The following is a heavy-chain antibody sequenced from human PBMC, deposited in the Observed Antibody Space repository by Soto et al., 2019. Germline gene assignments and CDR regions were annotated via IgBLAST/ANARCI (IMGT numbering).Heavy chain of an antibody. CDR1: GFTFSNYA. V-gene: IGHV3-64D*06. Sequence: GGSLRLSCSASGFTFSNYAMHWVRQAPGKGLEYVSAISSNGGSTYYADSVKGRFTISRDNSKNTLYLQMSSLRAEDTAVYYCVKDYGSGSYPQYFFDYWGQGSLVIVSS. J-gene: IGHJ4*02. CDR2: ISSNGGST. D-gene: IGHD3-10*01. CDR3: VKDYGSGSYPQYFFDY.